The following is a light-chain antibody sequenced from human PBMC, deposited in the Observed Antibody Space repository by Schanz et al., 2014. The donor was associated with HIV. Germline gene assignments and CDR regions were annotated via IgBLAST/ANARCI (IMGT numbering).Light chain of an antibody. CDR1: QVIDSNY. V-gene: IGKV3-20*01. CDR3: QQYGSSPWT. J-gene: IGKJ1*01. Sequence: VVLTQSPGTLSLSAGERATLSCRASQVIDSNYFGWYQQRPGQAPRLLIFGASNRATGIPDRFSGGVSGTDFTLTISRVEPEDYAVYYCQQYGSSPWTFGQGTRVDVK. CDR2: GAS.